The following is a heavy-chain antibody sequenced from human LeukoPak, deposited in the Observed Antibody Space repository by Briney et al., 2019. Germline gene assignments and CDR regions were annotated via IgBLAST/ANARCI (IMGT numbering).Heavy chain of an antibody. CDR2: IRYDGSNK. J-gene: IGHJ4*02. CDR1: GFTFSSYG. V-gene: IGHV3-30*02. CDR3: AKVQGTKAVAGGYDY. Sequence: GGSLRLSCAASGFTFSSYGMHWVRQAPGKGLEWVAFIRYDGSNKYYADSVKGRFTISRDNSKNTLYLQMNSLRAEDTAVYYCAKVQGTKAVAGGYDYWGQGTLVTVSS. D-gene: IGHD6-19*01.